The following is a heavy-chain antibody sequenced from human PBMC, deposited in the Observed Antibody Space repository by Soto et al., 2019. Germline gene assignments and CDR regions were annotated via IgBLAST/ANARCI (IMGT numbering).Heavy chain of an antibody. CDR2: IYYSGST. Sequence: SETLSLTCTVSGGSISSGGYYWSWIRQHPGKGLEWIGYIYYSGSTNYNPSLKSRVTISVDTSKNQFSLKLSSVTAADTAVYYCARRWGRTFDYWGQGTLVTVS. CDR1: GGSISSGGYY. D-gene: IGHD7-27*01. J-gene: IGHJ4*02. V-gene: IGHV4-31*03. CDR3: ARRWGRTFDY.